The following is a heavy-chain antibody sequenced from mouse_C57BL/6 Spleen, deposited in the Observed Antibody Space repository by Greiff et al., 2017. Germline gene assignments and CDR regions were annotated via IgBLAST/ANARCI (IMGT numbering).Heavy chain of an antibody. J-gene: IGHJ1*03. Sequence: DVKLVESGGGLVKPGGSLKLSCAASGFTFSDYGMHWVRQAPEKGLEWVAYISSGSSTIYYADTVKGRFTISRDNAKNTLFLQMTSLRSEDTAMYYCATGTKWYFDVWGTGTTVTVSS. CDR2: ISSGSSTI. V-gene: IGHV5-17*01. D-gene: IGHD4-1*01. CDR3: ATGTKWYFDV. CDR1: GFTFSDYG.